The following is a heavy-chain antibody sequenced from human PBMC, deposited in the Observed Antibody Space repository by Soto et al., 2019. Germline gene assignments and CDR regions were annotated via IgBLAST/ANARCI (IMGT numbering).Heavy chain of an antibody. CDR3: GSVFEY. Sequence: DVQLVESGGVLVQPGGSLRLSCAASGFTFTNYWMHWVRQAPEKGLVWVAGVDNEGIYTSYADSVKGRFTISRDNAKNTLYLQMNALRVEDTAVYYCGSVFEYWGQGSLVTVSS. CDR1: GFTFTNYW. CDR2: VDNEGIYT. V-gene: IGHV3-74*01. J-gene: IGHJ4*02.